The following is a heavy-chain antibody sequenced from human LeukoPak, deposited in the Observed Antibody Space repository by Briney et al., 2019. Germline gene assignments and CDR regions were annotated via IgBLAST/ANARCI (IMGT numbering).Heavy chain of an antibody. D-gene: IGHD5-24*01. Sequence: GGSLRLSCAGSGFDFDDYAMSWVRQAPGKGLEWVAVISNDERNKYYTDSVKGRFTISRDNSKSTVYLQMNSLRPEDTAVYYCARPSPPGDGYNPCDYWGPGALVIVSS. CDR2: ISNDERNK. CDR1: GFDFDDYA. CDR3: ARPSPPGDGYNPCDY. J-gene: IGHJ4*02. V-gene: IGHV3-30*04.